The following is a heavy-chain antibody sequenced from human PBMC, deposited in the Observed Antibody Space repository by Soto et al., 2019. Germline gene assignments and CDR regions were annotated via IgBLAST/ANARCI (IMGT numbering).Heavy chain of an antibody. V-gene: IGHV4-31*03. Sequence: SETLSLTCTVSGGSISSGGYYWSWIRQHPGKGLEWIGYIYYGGSTYYNPSLKSRATISGDTSKNQFSLKLSSVTAADTAVYYCERGGYYYENSGQNAYDYWGQGILVTVSS. CDR2: IYYGGST. J-gene: IGHJ4*01. CDR1: GGSISSGGYY. D-gene: IGHD3-22*01. CDR3: ERGGYYYENSGQNAYDY.